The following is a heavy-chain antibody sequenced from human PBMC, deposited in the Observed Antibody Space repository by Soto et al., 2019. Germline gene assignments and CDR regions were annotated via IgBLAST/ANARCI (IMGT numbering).Heavy chain of an antibody. J-gene: IGHJ4*02. CDR1: GGSLTNYF. D-gene: IGHD1-26*01. CDR3: ARDDSGFSGSHYIDYFNY. V-gene: IGHV4-59*04. Sequence: PSETLSLTCAVYGGSLTNYFWTWIRQPPGKGLEWITSIYYTGMTYYNPSLKSRVTISVDRSKNQLSLKLNSVTAADRAVYYCARDDSGFSGSHYIDYFNYWGQGALVTVSS. CDR2: IYYTGMT.